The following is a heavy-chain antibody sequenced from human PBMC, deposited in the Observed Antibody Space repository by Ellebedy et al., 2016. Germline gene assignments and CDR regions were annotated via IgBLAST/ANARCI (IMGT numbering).Heavy chain of an antibody. Sequence: GGSLRLSXAASGFTFSSYGMHWVRQAPGKGLEWVAVISYDGSNKYYADSVKGRFTISRDNSKNTLYLQMNSLRAEDTAVYYCAKRGFYGSGSNVGGMDVWGQGTTVTVSS. CDR3: AKRGFYGSGSNVGGMDV. V-gene: IGHV3-30*18. CDR2: ISYDGSNK. CDR1: GFTFSSYG. J-gene: IGHJ6*02. D-gene: IGHD3-10*01.